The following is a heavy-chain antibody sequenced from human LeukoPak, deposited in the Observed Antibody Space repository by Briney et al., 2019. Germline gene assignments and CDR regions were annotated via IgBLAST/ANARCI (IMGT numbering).Heavy chain of an antibody. Sequence: PGGSLRLSCAASGFTFSSSAMSWVRQAPGKGLEWVSAISNNGGYTYYADSVQGRFTISRDNSKSTLCLQMNSLRVEDTAVYYCARRDSLNSYWGQGTLVTVSS. CDR1: GFTFSSSA. CDR3: ARRDSLNSY. J-gene: IGHJ4*02. D-gene: IGHD3-22*01. V-gene: IGHV3-23*01. CDR2: ISNNGGYT.